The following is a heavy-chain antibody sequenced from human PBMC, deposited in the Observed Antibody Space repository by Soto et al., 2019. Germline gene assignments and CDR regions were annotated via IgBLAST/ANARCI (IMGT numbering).Heavy chain of an antibody. Sequence: PGGSLRLSCAASGFTFSSYEMNWVRQAPGKGLEWVSYISSSGSTIYYADSVKGRFTISRDNAKNSLYLQMNSMRAEGTAVYYCASSYCSSTSCYTPWFDPWGQGTLVTVSS. D-gene: IGHD2-2*02. V-gene: IGHV3-48*03. J-gene: IGHJ5*02. CDR1: GFTFSSYE. CDR3: ASSYCSSTSCYTPWFDP. CDR2: ISSSGSTI.